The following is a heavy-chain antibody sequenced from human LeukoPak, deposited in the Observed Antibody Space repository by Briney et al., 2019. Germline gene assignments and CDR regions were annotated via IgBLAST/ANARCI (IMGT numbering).Heavy chain of an antibody. CDR3: ARGLDYGDYGGAFDI. Sequence: PGGSLRLSCAASGFTFSSYSMNWVRQAPGKGLEWVSSISSSSSYIYYADSVKGRFTISRDNAKNSLYLQMNSLRAEDTAVYYCARGLDYGDYGGAFDIWGQGTMVTVSS. CDR1: GFTFSSYS. V-gene: IGHV3-21*01. J-gene: IGHJ3*02. D-gene: IGHD4-17*01. CDR2: ISSSSSYI.